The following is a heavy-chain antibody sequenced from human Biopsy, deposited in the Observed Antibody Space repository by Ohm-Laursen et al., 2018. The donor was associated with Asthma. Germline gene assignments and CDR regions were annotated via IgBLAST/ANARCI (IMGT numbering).Heavy chain of an antibody. CDR2: INPNSGGT. CDR1: GYTFIGCH. CDR3: ARGQKSAGDRWFDP. D-gene: IGHD6-13*01. J-gene: IGHJ5*02. V-gene: IGHV1-2*06. Sequence: GASVKVSCKVSGYTFIGCHIHWMRQVPGQGLEWMGRINPNSGGTNYAQKFQGRVTMTRDTSISTAYMEVSRLRSDDTAVYYCARGQKSAGDRWFDPWGQGTLVTVSS.